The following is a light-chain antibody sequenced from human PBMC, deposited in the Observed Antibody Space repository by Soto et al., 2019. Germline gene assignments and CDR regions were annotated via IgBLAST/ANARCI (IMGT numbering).Light chain of an antibody. V-gene: IGKV2-30*01. CDR1: QSLVYSDGNAY. CDR2: KVS. Sequence: DVVMTQSPLSLPVTLGQPASISCWSSQSLVYSDGNAYLNWFHQRPGQSPMRLIYKVSYRDSGVPDRFSGSGSGTHLTLKISRVEFEDVGVYYGMRRTNWPPYTSGQGTKLEIK. CDR3: MRRTNWPPYT. J-gene: IGKJ2*01.